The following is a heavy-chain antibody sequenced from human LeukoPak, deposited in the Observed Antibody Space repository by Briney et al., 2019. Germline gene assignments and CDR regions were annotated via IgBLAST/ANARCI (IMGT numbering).Heavy chain of an antibody. V-gene: IGHV3-30*02. CDR3: AKDGYDYDSSGYVFDY. CDR1: GFSFSDYA. Sequence: PGGSLRLSCAASGFSFSDYAIYWVRQTPGKGLEWVAFIRYDGSNKIYADSVKGRFTISRDNSYNTVYLQMTGLRAEDTAVYYCAKDGYDYDSSGYVFDYWGQGTLVTVSS. D-gene: IGHD3-22*01. CDR2: IRYDGSNK. J-gene: IGHJ4*02.